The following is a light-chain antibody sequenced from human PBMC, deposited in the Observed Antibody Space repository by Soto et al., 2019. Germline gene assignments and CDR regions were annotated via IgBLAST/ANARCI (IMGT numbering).Light chain of an antibody. CDR2: DTS. CDR3: QRYNNWPLT. Sequence: EIVLTQSPGTLSLSPGKRATLSCRASQSISSSYLAWYQQRPGQAPRLLIYDTSARATGVPARFSGSRSGPEFTLTINSLQSEDFAIYYCQRYNNWPLTFGGGTKVESK. CDR1: QSISSSY. V-gene: IGKV3-15*01. J-gene: IGKJ4*01.